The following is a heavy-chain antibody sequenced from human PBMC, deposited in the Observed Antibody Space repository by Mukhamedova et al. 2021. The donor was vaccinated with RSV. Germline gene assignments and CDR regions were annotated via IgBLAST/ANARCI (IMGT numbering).Heavy chain of an antibody. J-gene: IGHJ6*03. CDR3: AFSAAYYYYYMDV. D-gene: IGHD2-15*01. Sequence: NPNSGGTNYAQKFQGRVTMARDTSISAAYMELSRLKSDDTAVYYCAFSAAYYYYYMDVWGYGTTVTVSS. CDR2: NPNSGGT. V-gene: IGHV1-2*02.